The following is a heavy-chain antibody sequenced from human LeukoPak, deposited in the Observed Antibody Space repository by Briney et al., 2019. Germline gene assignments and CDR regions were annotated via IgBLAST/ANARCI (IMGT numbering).Heavy chain of an antibody. V-gene: IGHV3-74*01. CDR3: VRERNNFWSGHHSLFDS. CDR2: INNDGSST. D-gene: IGHD3-3*01. Sequence: GGSLRLSCAASGFIFSDHWMHWVRQAPGKGLVWLSRINNDGSSTIYADSVKGRFTFSRDNAENTLFLEMSSLRVEDTAVYYCVRERNNFWSGHHSLFDSWGQGTLVTVSS. J-gene: IGHJ4*02. CDR1: GFIFSDHW.